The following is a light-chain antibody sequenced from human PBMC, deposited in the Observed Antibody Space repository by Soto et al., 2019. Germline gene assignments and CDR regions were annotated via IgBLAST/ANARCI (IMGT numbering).Light chain of an antibody. J-gene: IGKJ5*01. CDR1: QSVRSD. Sequence: EVVMTQSPATLSVSPGERATLSCWASQSVRSDLAWYQQKPGQTPRLLIYGASTRAPGIPARFSGSGSGTEFTLTISSLQSEDFAVYYCQQYNNWPPITFGQGTRLGL. CDR3: QQYNNWPPIT. CDR2: GAS. V-gene: IGKV3-15*01.